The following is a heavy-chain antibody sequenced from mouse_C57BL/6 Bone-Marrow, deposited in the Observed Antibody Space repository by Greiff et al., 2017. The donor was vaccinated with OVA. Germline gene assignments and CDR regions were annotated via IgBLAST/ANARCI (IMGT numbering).Heavy chain of an antibody. Sequence: EVQLQQSGPELVKPGASVKISCKASGYTFTDYYMNWVKQSHGKSLEWIGDINPNNGGTSYNQKFKGKATLTVDKSSSTAYMELRSLTSEDSAVYYWARFLTTDVGFDYWGQGTTLTVSS. CDR3: ARFLTTDVGFDY. V-gene: IGHV1-26*01. J-gene: IGHJ2*01. CDR1: GYTFTDYY. D-gene: IGHD1-2*01. CDR2: INPNNGGT.